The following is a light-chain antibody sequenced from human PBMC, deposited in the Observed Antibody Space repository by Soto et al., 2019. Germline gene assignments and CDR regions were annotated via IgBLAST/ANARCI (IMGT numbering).Light chain of an antibody. V-gene: IGKV1-39*01. CDR2: AAS. J-gene: IGKJ2*01. CDR1: QSISNH. CDR3: QQSYSVLKN. Sequence: DIQMTQSPSSLSASIGDRVTLTCRASQSISNHLNWYQQEPGKAPKLLIYAASNLRRGLPSSFSGSGSGTDFALTITSLRREDFATYFCQQSYSVLKNFGQGTTLQI.